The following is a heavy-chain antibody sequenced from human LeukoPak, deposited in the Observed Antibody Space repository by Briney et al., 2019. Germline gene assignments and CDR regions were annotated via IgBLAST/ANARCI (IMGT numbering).Heavy chain of an antibody. CDR1: GGSFSGYY. CDR2: INHSGST. J-gene: IGHJ3*02. Sequence: PSETLSLTCAVYGGSFSGYYWSWIRQPPGKGLEWIGEINHSGSTNYNPSLKSRVTMSVDTSKNQFSLKLSSVTAADTAVYYCARDLAGLWERGAFDIWGQGTMVTVSS. V-gene: IGHV4-34*01. D-gene: IGHD1-26*01. CDR3: ARDLAGLWERGAFDI.